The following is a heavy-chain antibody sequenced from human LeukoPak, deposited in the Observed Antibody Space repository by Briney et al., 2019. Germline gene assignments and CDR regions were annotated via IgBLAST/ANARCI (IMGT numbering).Heavy chain of an antibody. J-gene: IGHJ6*03. CDR2: IYSGGST. CDR1: GFTFSSYG. V-gene: IGHV3-66*01. D-gene: IGHD4-17*01. CDR3: ARAMTTVPWYYYYYMDV. Sequence: GGSLRLSCAASGFTFSSYGMIRVRQAPGKGLEWVSVIYSGGSTYYADSVKGRFTISRDNAKNSLYLQMNSLRAEDTAVYYCARAMTTVPWYYYYYMDVWGKGTTVTLSS.